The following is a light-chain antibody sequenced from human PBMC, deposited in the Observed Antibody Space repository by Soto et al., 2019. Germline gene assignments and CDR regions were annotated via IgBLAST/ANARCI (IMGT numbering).Light chain of an antibody. J-gene: IGLJ3*02. CDR2: WDN. CDR3: ATWDYSLGVPV. CDR1: SSNIGRNY. V-gene: IGLV1-47*01. Sequence: QSVLTQTPSVSGTPGQRVNISCSGSSSNIGRNYVYWYHQFPGTAPKLFTYWDNERPSGVPDRFSGSKSGTSASLASSGLRSVDEADDHCATWDYSLGVPVFGGGTQLTVL.